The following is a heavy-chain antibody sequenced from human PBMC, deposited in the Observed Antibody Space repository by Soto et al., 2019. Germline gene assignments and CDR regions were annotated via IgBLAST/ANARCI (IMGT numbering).Heavy chain of an antibody. D-gene: IGHD3-9*01. J-gene: IGHJ6*03. CDR3: ARERYFGYYMDV. CDR2: ISSSSSTI. CDR1: GFTFSSYS. V-gene: IGHV3-48*01. Sequence: GGSLRLSCAASGFTFSSYSMNWVRQAPGKGLEWVSYISSSSSTIYYADSVKGRFTISRDNAKNSLYLQMNSLRAEDTAVYYCARERYFGYYMDVWGKGTTVTVSS.